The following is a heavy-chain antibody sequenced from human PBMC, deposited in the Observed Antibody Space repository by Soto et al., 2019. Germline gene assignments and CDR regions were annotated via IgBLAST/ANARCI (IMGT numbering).Heavy chain of an antibody. V-gene: IGHV4-34*01. CDR2: INHSGST. D-gene: IGHD2-2*02. CDR1: GCSFSGYY. CDR3: ARVGLGYCSSTSCYTAMYYYYYGMDV. Sequence: LSLTCAVYGCSFSGYYWIGIRQPPLKGLEWIGEINHSGSTNYNPSLKSRVTISVDTSKNQFSLKLSSVTAADTAVYYCARVGLGYCSSTSCYTAMYYYYYGMDVWGQGTTVTVSS. J-gene: IGHJ6*02.